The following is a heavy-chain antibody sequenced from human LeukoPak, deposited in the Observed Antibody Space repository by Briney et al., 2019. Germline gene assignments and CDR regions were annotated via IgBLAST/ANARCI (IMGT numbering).Heavy chain of an antibody. Sequence: GGSLRLSCAASGFTFSSYDMSWVRQAPGKGLEWVSAISGSGGSTYYADSVKGRFTISRDNSKNTLYLQMNSLRAEDTAVYYCANGGGYGFDYWGQGTLVTVSS. D-gene: IGHD5-12*01. J-gene: IGHJ4*02. CDR3: ANGGGYGFDY. CDR2: ISGSGGST. CDR1: GFTFSSYD. V-gene: IGHV3-23*01.